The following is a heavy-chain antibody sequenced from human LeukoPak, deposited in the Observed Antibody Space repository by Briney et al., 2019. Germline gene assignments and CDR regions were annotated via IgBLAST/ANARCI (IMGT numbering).Heavy chain of an antibody. D-gene: IGHD6-19*01. CDR1: GFTFSDYY. J-gene: IGHJ4*02. CDR2: ISSSGSTI. CDR3: AKDPLGIAVADYSR. V-gene: IGHV3-11*01. Sequence: PGGSLRLSCAASGFTFSDYYMSWIRQAPGKGLEWVSYISSSGSTIYYADSVKGRFTISRDNAKNSLYLQMNSLRAEDTAVYYCAKDPLGIAVADYSRWGQGTLVTVSS.